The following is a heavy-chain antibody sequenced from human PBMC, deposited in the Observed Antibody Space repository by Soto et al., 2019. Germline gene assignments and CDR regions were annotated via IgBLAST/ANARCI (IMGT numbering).Heavy chain of an antibody. CDR2: VSGSNGKT. CDR3: ARDFYPLAYYFDP. J-gene: IGHJ4*02. V-gene: IGHV1-18*04. CDR1: GYTFTNHG. Sequence: GASVKVSCKASGYTFTNHGISWVRQAPGQGLEWMGWVSGSNGKTKYAQKFQGRVTMTRETSTSTAHMELRNLTSDDTAVYFCARDFYPLAYYFDPWGQGTLVTVSS.